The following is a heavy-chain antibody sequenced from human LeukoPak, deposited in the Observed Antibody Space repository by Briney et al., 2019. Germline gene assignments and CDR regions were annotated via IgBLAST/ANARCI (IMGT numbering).Heavy chain of an antibody. V-gene: IGHV3-23*01. J-gene: IGHJ4*02. CDR3: AKMGEMAARAYFDY. CDR2: ISGSGGST. D-gene: IGHD6-6*01. CDR1: GFTFSSYA. Sequence: SGGSLGLSCAASGFTFSSYAMSWVRQAPGKGLEWVSAISGSGGSTYYADSVKGRFTISRDNSKNTLYLQMNSLRAEDTAVYYCAKMGEMAARAYFDYWGQGTLVTVSS.